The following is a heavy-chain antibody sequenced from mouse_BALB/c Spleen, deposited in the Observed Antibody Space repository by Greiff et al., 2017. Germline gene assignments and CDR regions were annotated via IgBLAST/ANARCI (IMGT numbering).Heavy chain of an antibody. V-gene: IGHV1-37*01. Sequence: EVQVVESGPELVKPGASVKISCKASGYSFTGYFMNWVKQSHGKSLEWIGRINPYNGDTFYNQKFKGKATLTVDKSSSTAHMELLSLTSEDSAVYYCGRGYRYDDASLAYWGQGTLVTVSA. CDR1: GYSFTGYF. D-gene: IGHD2-14*01. CDR2: INPYNGDT. J-gene: IGHJ3*01. CDR3: GRGYRYDDASLAY.